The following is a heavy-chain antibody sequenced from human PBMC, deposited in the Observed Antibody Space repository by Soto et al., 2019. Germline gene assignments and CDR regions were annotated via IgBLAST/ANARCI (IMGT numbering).Heavy chain of an antibody. Sequence: QVQLVQSGAEVKKPGASVKVSCKASGYTFTGYYMHWVRQAPGQGLEWMGWINPNSGGTNYAQKFQGWVTMTRDTSISTAYMELSRLRSDDTAVYYCARDAEDSSSSVATAFDYWGQGTLVTVSS. CDR1: GYTFTGYY. V-gene: IGHV1-2*04. CDR2: INPNSGGT. CDR3: ARDAEDSSSSVATAFDY. J-gene: IGHJ4*02. D-gene: IGHD6-6*01.